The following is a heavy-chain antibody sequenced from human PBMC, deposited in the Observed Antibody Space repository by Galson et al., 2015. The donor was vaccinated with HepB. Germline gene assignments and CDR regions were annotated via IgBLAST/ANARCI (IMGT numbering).Heavy chain of an antibody. D-gene: IGHD2-15*01. J-gene: IGHJ4*02. CDR2: ISPGGSNT. CDR3: ASRYGSGGSCYFDY. Sequence: SLRLSCAASGFTFSSNGMNWVRQAQGKGLEWVSSISPGGSNTYYAGSVKGRFTISRDNSKYTLYLQVNSLTAEDTAVYYCASRYGSGGSCYFDYWGQGTLVTVSS. V-gene: IGHV3-23*01. CDR1: GFTFSSNG.